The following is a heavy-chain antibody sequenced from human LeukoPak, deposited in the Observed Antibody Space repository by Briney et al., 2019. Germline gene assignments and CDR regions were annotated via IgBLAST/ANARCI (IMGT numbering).Heavy chain of an antibody. CDR1: GGSFSGYY. Sequence: SETLSLTCAVYGGSFSGYYWSWIRQPPGKGLEWIGEINHSGSTNYNPSLKSRDTISVDTSKNQFSLKLSSVTAADTAVYYCARVGGDIVVVPAADINYYYGMDVWGQGTTVTVSS. CDR3: ARVGGDIVVVPAADINYYYGMDV. J-gene: IGHJ6*02. D-gene: IGHD2-2*01. V-gene: IGHV4-34*01. CDR2: INHSGST.